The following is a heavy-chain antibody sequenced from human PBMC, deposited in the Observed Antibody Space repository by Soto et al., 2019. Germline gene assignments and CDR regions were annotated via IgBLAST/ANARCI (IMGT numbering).Heavy chain of an antibody. D-gene: IGHD6-19*01. V-gene: IGHV3-23*01. CDR1: GCTFTSYA. Sequence: GTLGIAGAASGCTFTSYARSWVRQAAGKGLEWVSRISGSGSSTYYADSVKGRFTISRDNSKNTLYLQMISLRAEDTAVYSCAKQGSMDQSLVTGYFDYWGQGTLVTVYS. CDR3: AKQGSMDQSLVTGYFDY. J-gene: IGHJ4*02. CDR2: ISGSGSST.